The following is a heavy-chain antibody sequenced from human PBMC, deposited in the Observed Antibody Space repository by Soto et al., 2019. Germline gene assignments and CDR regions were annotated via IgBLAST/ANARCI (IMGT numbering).Heavy chain of an antibody. CDR1: GYSFSTGW. CDR3: ARHGGSGTYNNWFDP. Sequence: GESLKISCKASGYSFSTGWISWVRQMPGKGLEWMGVIYPGDSDTRYSPSFKGQVTMSADKSISTAYLQWSSLRASDTAMYYCARHGGSGTYNNWFDPWGQGTLVTVSS. D-gene: IGHD3-10*01. J-gene: IGHJ5*02. CDR2: IYPGDSDT. V-gene: IGHV5-51*01.